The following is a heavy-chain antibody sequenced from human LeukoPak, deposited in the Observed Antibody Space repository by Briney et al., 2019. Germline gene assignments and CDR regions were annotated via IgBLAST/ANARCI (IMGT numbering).Heavy chain of an antibody. CDR2: IMPLFGTA. V-gene: IGHV1-69*05. CDR1: GGTFNNSA. D-gene: IGHD4-17*01. J-gene: IGHJ5*02. CDR3: ARDVHGDYGSGWFDP. Sequence: SVKVSCKTSGGTFNNSAISWVRQAPGQGLEWLGGIMPLFGTAGYAQKFHGRVTITKDESTRTVYLELTSLTSDDTAVYYCARDVHGDYGSGWFDPWGQGTLVSVSS.